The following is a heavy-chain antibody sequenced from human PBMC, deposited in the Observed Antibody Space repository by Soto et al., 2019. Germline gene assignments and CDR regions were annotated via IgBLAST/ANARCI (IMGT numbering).Heavy chain of an antibody. Sequence: QVQLVESGGGVVQSGRSLRLSCAASGFTFSSYGMHWVRQAPGKGLEWVAVIWYDGSNKYYADSVKGRFTISRDNSKNTLYLQMNSLRAEDTAVYYCARGGGSGSRYYYYYYMDVWGKGTTVTVSS. CDR3: ARGGGSGSRYYYYYYMDV. CDR2: IWYDGSNK. V-gene: IGHV3-33*01. J-gene: IGHJ6*03. D-gene: IGHD3-10*01. CDR1: GFTFSSYG.